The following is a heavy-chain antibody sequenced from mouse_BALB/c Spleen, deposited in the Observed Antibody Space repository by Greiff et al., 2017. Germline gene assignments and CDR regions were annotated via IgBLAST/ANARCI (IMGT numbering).Heavy chain of an antibody. CDR1: GYTFTDYE. Sequence: QVQLQQSGAELVRPGASVTLSCKASGYTFTDYEMHWVKQTPVHGLEWIGAIDPETGGTAYNQKFKGKATLTADKSSSTAYMELRSLTSEDSAVYYCTRAGAITTVAPYFDVGGAGTTVTVSS. CDR2: IDPETGGT. CDR3: TRAGAITTVAPYFDV. J-gene: IGHJ1*01. D-gene: IGHD1-1*01. V-gene: IGHV1-15*01.